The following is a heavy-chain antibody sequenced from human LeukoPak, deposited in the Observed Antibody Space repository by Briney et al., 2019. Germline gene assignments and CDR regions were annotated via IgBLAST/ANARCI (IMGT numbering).Heavy chain of an antibody. D-gene: IGHD6-13*01. Sequence: GLWVKASCKVSGGTFRSYALSWVRRAPGQGHEWVVGIIPIFCTANYVLKFLGGVPIPADESTSTAYMELSSLRSEDTAVYYCARGEDEEQQLSPFDYWGQGTLVTVSS. CDR3: ARGEDEEQQLSPFDY. V-gene: IGHV1-69*01. CDR1: GGTFRSYA. J-gene: IGHJ4*02. CDR2: IIPIFCTA.